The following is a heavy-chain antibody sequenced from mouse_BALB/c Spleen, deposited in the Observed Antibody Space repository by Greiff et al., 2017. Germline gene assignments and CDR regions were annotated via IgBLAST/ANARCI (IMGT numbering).Heavy chain of an antibody. J-gene: IGHJ3*01. V-gene: IGHV5-4*02. CDR1: GFTFSDYY. D-gene: IGHD1-1*01. Sequence: EVKLVESGGGLVKPGGSLKLSCAASGFTFSDYYMYWVRQTPEKRLEWVATISDGGSYTYYPDSVKGRFTISRDNAKNNLYLQMSSLKSEDTAMYYCARDQGVLRFAYWGQGTLVTVSA. CDR2: ISDGGSYT. CDR3: ARDQGVLRFAY.